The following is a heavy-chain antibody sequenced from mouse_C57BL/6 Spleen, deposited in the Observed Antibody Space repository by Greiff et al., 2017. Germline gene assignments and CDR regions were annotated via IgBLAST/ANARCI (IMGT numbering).Heavy chain of an antibody. J-gene: IGHJ3*01. D-gene: IGHD4-1*01. CDR1: GFTFSSYA. CDR2: ISDGGSYT. V-gene: IGHV5-4*01. Sequence: DVQLVESGGGLVKPGGSLKLSCAASGFTFSSYAMSWVRQTPEKRLEWVATISDGGSYTYYPDNVKGRFTISRDNAKNNLYLQMSHLKSEDTAMYYCARDGANWEFAYWGQGTLVTVSA. CDR3: ARDGANWEFAY.